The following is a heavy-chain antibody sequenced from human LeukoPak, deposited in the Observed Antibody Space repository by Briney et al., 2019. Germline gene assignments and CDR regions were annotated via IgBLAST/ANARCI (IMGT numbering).Heavy chain of an antibody. CDR3: ARESGASRGYSYGH. D-gene: IGHD5-18*01. CDR2: VRSDGTNK. Sequence: PGRSLRLSCAASGFTFTNYAMHWVRQAPGKGLEWVAIVRSDGTNKYSADSLKGRFTISRDNSRNTLYLQMNSLRAEDTAVYYCARESGASRGYSYGHWGQGTLVTVSS. J-gene: IGHJ4*02. V-gene: IGHV3-30*04. CDR1: GFTFTNYA.